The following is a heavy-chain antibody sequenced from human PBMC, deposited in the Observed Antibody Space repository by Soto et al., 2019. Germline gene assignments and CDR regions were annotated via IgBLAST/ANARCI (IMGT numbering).Heavy chain of an antibody. CDR2: IYYSGST. Sequence: SETLSLTCTVSGGFIISCGYYWSWIRQHPGKGLEWIGYIYYSGSTYYNPSLKSRVTISVDTSKNQFSLKLSSVTAADTAVYYCARVRLGGYYDYILLSYARAHHYYFAYWGQGTLVXVSS. J-gene: IGHJ4*02. CDR1: GGFIISCGYY. V-gene: IGHV4-31*03. CDR3: ARVRLGGYYDYILLSYARAHHYYFAY. D-gene: IGHD3-16*01.